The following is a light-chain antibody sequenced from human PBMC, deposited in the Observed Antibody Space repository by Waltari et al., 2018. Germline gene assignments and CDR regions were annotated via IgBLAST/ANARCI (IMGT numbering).Light chain of an antibody. CDR2: RDS. V-gene: IGLV3-9*01. CDR1: SIESKN. Sequence: SYELTQPLSVSVALGQTARITCGGNSIESKNVHWYQQKPGQAPVLVIYRDSNRPSGIPERFSGSISENTATLTISRAQVGDEADYYCQVWDSSTVVFGGGTKLTVL. J-gene: IGLJ3*02. CDR3: QVWDSSTVV.